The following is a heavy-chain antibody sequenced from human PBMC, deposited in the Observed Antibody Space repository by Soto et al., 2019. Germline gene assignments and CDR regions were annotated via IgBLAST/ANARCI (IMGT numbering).Heavy chain of an antibody. CDR3: ARDWDRHGYNDA. CDR2: IIPIFGTA. D-gene: IGHD5-12*01. CDR1: GGTFSSYA. Sequence: SVKVSCKASGGTFSSYAISWVRQAPGQGLEWMGGIIPIFGTANYAQKFQGRVTITADESTSTVYMELSSLRSEDTAVYYCARDWDRHGYNDAWGQGTLVTVSS. V-gene: IGHV1-69*13. J-gene: IGHJ1*01.